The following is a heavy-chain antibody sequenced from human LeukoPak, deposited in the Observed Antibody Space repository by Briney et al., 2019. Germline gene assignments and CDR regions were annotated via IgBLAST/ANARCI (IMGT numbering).Heavy chain of an antibody. Sequence: PGGSLRLSCVVSGLNFADYAMHWVRQPPGKGLEWVSLISADGGTTFSADSVKGRFTIARDNSKNSLYLQMNSLRSEDTAMYFCAKESGEFDYWGQGTLVAVST. CDR2: ISADGGTT. CDR1: GLNFADYA. J-gene: IGHJ4*02. CDR3: AKESGEFDY. V-gene: IGHV3-43*02.